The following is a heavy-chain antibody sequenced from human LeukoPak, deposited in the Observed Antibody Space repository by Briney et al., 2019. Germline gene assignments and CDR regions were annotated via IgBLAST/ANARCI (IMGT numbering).Heavy chain of an antibody. V-gene: IGHV3-74*01. CDR2: ISSDGSSI. Sequence: GGSLRLSCAASGFTFSSYDMSWVRQAPGKGLVWVSRISSDGSSISYADSVRGRFTISRDNTKNSLYLQMNSLRAEDTAVYYCSREENARQDLDYWGQGTLVTVSS. J-gene: IGHJ4*02. CDR1: GFTFSSYD. D-gene: IGHD1-1*01. CDR3: SREENARQDLDY.